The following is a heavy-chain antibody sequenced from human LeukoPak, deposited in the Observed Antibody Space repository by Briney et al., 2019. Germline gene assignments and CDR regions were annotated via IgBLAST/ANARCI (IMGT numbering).Heavy chain of an antibody. D-gene: IGHD1-26*01. CDR1: GFTFSSYA. V-gene: IGHV3-23*01. CDR2: ISGSGGST. J-gene: IGHJ4*02. CDR3: AKDSGGIVGATTSFDY. Sequence: PGGSLRLSCAASGFTFSSYAMSWVRQAPGKGLEWVSAISGSGGSTYYADSVKGRFTISRDNSKNTLYLQMNSLRAEDTAVYYCAKDSGGIVGATTSFDYWGQGTLVTVSS.